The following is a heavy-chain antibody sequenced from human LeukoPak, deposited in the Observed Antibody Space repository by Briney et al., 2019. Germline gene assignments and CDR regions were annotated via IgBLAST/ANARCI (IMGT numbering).Heavy chain of an antibody. D-gene: IGHD5-18*01. J-gene: IGHJ3*02. CDR3: ARVRGLIQLWSSVAFDI. CDR1: GFTFSSYW. Sequence: GGSLRLSCAASGFTFSSYWMSWVRQAPGKGLEWMANIKQDGSEKYYVDSVKGRFTISRDNAKNSLYLQMNSLRAEDTAVYYCARVRGLIQLWSSVAFDIWGQGTMVTVSS. V-gene: IGHV3-7*04. CDR2: IKQDGSEK.